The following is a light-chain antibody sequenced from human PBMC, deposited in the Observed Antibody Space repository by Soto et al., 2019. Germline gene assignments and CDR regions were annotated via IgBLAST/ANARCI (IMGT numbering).Light chain of an antibody. CDR3: QLWDSSSDRSV. CDR1: NIGSKS. V-gene: IGLV3-21*02. J-gene: IGLJ1*01. CDR2: DDI. Sequence: SYELTQPPSVSVAPGQTARITCGGNNIGSKSVHWYQQKPGQAPVLVVYDDIDRPSRIPERFSGSNSGNTATLTISRVEAGDEADYYCQLWDSSSDRSVFGTGTKVTVL.